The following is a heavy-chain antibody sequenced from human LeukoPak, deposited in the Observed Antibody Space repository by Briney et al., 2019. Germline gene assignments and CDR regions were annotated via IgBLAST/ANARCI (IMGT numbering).Heavy chain of an antibody. CDR1: GYTLTELS. J-gene: IGHJ3*02. V-gene: IGHV1-24*01. D-gene: IGHD2-2*01. CDR3: ATDVLRCSSTSCQIHAFDI. Sequence: ASVKVSCKVSGYTLTELSMHWVRQAPGKGLEWMGGFDPEDGETIYAQKFQGRVTMNEDTSTVAAYMELSSLRSEDTAVYYCATDVLRCSSTSCQIHAFDIWGQGTMVTVSS. CDR2: FDPEDGET.